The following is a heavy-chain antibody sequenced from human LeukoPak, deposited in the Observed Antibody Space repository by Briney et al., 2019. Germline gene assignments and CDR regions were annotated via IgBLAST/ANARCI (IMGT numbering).Heavy chain of an antibody. CDR2: IRGSGTVT. J-gene: IGHJ4*02. CDR1: GFTFTSYA. Sequence: GGSLRLSCAASGFTFTSYAMSWGPQPPRKGLEWGSVIRGSGTVTYFADSVKGRFPVSRDNSKNTLYLRMSSLRAEDTAIYYCAKSLDYDGGVLWALPQYWGQGTLVTVSS. CDR3: AKSLDYDGGVLWALPQY. D-gene: IGHD3-22*01. V-gene: IGHV3-23*01.